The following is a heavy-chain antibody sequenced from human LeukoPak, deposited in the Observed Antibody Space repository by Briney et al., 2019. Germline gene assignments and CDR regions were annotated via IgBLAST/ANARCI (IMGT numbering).Heavy chain of an antibody. CDR3: ARLKVGTTHPDY. V-gene: IGHV4-39*01. D-gene: IGHD1-26*01. CDR2: RYYSGFI. Sequence: SETLSLTCAVSDDSIISSDYYWGWIRQPPGKGLERIGSRYYSGFIYYNPSVKSRVTISVDTSKNQFSLELTSVTAADTAVYYCARLKVGTTHPDYWGQGTLVTVSS. J-gene: IGHJ4*02. CDR1: DDSIISSDYY.